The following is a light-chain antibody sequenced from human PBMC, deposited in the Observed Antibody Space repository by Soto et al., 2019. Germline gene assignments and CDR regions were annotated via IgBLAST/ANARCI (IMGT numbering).Light chain of an antibody. CDR2: GAS. J-gene: IGKJ1*01. V-gene: IGKV3-15*01. CDR3: QQYFEWPPLT. Sequence: VMTQSPATLSVSPGERATLSCWASEPVATNLAWYQQKPGQAPRLLISGASTRAAGISDRFRGSGSGTAFTLPISSMRSADSAIYYCQQYFEWPPLTFGQGTKVDI. CDR1: EPVATN.